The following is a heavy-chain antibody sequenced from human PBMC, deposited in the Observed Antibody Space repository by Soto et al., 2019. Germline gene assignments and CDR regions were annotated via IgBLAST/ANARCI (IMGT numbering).Heavy chain of an antibody. Sequence: ASVKVSCKASGYTFTGYYMHWVRQAPGQGLEWMGWINPNSGGTNYAQKFQGWVTMTRDTSISTAYMDLSRLRSDDTAVYYCARDLSSSSSSNYYFDYWGQGTLVTVSS. CDR2: INPNSGGT. CDR3: ARDLSSSSSSNYYFDY. CDR1: GYTFTGYY. V-gene: IGHV1-2*04. J-gene: IGHJ4*02. D-gene: IGHD6-6*01.